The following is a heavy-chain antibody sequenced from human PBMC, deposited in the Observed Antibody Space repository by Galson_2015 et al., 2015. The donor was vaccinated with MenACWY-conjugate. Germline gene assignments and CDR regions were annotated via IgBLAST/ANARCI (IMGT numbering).Heavy chain of an antibody. J-gene: IGHJ6*02. CDR2: ISGSGGST. Sequence: SLRLSCAASGFTFSSYAMSWVRQAPGKGLEWVSAISGSGGSTYYADSVKGRFTISRDNSKNTLYLQMNSLRAEDTAVYYCAKDAGRDYGDYLRLGGMDVWGQGTTVTVSS. CDR3: AKDAGRDYGDYLRLGGMDV. CDR1: GFTFSSYA. V-gene: IGHV3-23*01. D-gene: IGHD4-17*01.